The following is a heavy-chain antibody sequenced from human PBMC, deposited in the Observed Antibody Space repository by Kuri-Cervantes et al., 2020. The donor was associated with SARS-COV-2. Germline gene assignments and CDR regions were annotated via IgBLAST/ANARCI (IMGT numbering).Heavy chain of an antibody. D-gene: IGHD6-6*01. Sequence: ASVKVSCKASGYTFTSYGISWVRQAPGQGLEWMGWISAYNANTNYAQKLQGRVTMTTDTSTSTAYMELRSLRSDDTAVYYCARDREFIAARIFDYWGQGTLVTVSS. CDR2: ISAYNANT. V-gene: IGHV1-18*01. J-gene: IGHJ4*02. CDR3: ARDREFIAARIFDY. CDR1: GYTFTSYG.